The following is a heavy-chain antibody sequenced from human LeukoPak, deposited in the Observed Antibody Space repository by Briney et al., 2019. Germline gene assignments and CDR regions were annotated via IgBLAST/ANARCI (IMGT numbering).Heavy chain of an antibody. CDR3: ARDRFLEWGNWFDP. J-gene: IGHJ5*02. V-gene: IGHV3-30-3*01. CDR2: ISYDGSTK. Sequence: LSLTCTVSGGSISSSSYYWGWIRQPPGKGLEWVAHISYDGSTKYYADSVKGRFTISRDNSKNTLYLEMNSLRAEDTAIYYCARDRFLEWGNWFDPWGQGTLVTVSS. CDR1: GGSISSSS. D-gene: IGHD3-3*01.